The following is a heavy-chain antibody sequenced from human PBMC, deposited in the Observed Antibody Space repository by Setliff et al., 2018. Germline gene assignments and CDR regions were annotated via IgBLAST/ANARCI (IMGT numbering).Heavy chain of an antibody. CDR2: MSHRGRT. J-gene: IGHJ3*02. V-gene: IGHV4-38-2*01. CDR1: GASITSGHY. CDR3: ASPRRDDLDSPFDAFDI. Sequence: SETLSLTCGVSGASITSGHYWGWIRQPPGKGLEWIATMSHRGRTYYNPSLESRATMSRDTSKNQFSLRLTSAAAADTAVYYCASPRRDDLDSPFDAFDIWGQGTMVTVSS. D-gene: IGHD3-3*01.